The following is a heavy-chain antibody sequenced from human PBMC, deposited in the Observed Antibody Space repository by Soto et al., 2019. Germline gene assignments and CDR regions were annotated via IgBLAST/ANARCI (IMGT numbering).Heavy chain of an antibody. CDR3: AKKSSANSYFYFDY. CDR2: ISYDATTK. V-gene: IGHV3-30-3*02. CDR1: GFTFSNYP. D-gene: IGHD3-22*01. Sequence: GGSLRLSCAASGFTFSNYPLHWVRQAPGKGLEWVAVISYDATTKYYADSVKGRFTISRDNSKNTLFVQMNSLRAEDTAVYYCAKKSSANSYFYFDYWGQGALVTVSS. J-gene: IGHJ4*02.